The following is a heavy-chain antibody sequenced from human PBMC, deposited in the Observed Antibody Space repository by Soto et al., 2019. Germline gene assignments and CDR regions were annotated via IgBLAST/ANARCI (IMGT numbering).Heavy chain of an antibody. Sequence: GGSLRLSCAASGFTVSSNYMSWVRQAPGKGLEWVSVIYSGGSTYYADSGKGRFTITRDNSKNTLYLQMNSLRAEDTAVYYCARDRYCSGGSCPSAFDIWGQGTMVTVSS. J-gene: IGHJ3*02. CDR1: GFTVSSNY. D-gene: IGHD2-15*01. CDR3: ARDRYCSGGSCPSAFDI. V-gene: IGHV3-53*01. CDR2: IYSGGST.